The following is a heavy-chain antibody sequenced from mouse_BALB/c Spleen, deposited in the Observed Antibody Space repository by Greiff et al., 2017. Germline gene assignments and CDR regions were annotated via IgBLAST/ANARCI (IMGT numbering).Heavy chain of an antibody. CDR2: INPSNGRT. V-gene: IGHV1S81*02. J-gene: IGHJ2*01. Sequence: QVQLQQPGAELVKPGASVKLSCKASGYTFTSYWMHWVKQRPGQGLEWIGEINPSNGRTNYNEKFKSKATLTVDKSSSTAYMQLSSLTSEDSAVYYCARRGSLDYWGQGTTLTVSS. CDR3: ARRGSLDY. CDR1: GYTFTSYW.